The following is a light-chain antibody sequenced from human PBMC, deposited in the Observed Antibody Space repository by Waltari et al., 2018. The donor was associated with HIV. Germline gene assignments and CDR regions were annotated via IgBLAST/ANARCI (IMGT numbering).Light chain of an antibody. CDR1: SHDVGYYHL. CDR3: CSYAGSGTWV. V-gene: IGLV2-23*02. Sequence: QSALTQPASVSGSPGQSTTISCAGASHDVGYYHLVPWYQQHPGKAPQLMIYEVTKRPSGDSHRFSGAKSGNMASLTISGLQGEDEADYYCCSYAGSGTWVFGGGTKVTVL. J-gene: IGLJ3*02. CDR2: EVT.